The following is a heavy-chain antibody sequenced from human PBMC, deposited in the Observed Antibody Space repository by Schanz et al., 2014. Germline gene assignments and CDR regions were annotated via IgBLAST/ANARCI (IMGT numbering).Heavy chain of an antibody. Sequence: EVQLLESGGGLVQPGGSLRLSCVASGFTFFGSFAMSWVRQAPGKGLEWVSGMSGSGSTADYADSVKGRFTISRDNAKNTFYRHMNSLRNEDTAVYFCAKDRGDGYSNGIFQYWGLGTLVTVSS. CDR2: MSGSGSTA. CDR1: GFTFFGSFA. V-gene: IGHV3-23*01. J-gene: IGHJ1*01. CDR3: AKDRGDGYSNGIFQY. D-gene: IGHD5-18*01.